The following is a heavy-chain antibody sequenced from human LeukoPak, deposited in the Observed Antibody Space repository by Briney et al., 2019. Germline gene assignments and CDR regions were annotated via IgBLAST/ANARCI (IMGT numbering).Heavy chain of an antibody. Sequence: AGGSLRLSCAASGFTFSSYSMNWVRQAPGKGLEWVSSISSSSSYIYYADSVKGRFTISRDNAKNSLYLQMNSLRAEDTAVYYCARADDSSGYLGDYWGQGTLVTVSS. CDR2: ISSSSSYI. CDR3: ARADDSSGYLGDY. D-gene: IGHD3-22*01. V-gene: IGHV3-21*01. J-gene: IGHJ4*02. CDR1: GFTFSSYS.